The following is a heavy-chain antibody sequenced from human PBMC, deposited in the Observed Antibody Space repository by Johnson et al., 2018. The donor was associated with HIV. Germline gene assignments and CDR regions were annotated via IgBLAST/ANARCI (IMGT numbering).Heavy chain of an antibody. CDR1: GFTVSRNAW. CDR3: AKGENDYGDYGLDAFDI. J-gene: IGHJ3*02. Sequence: VQLVESGGGLIQPGGSLRLSCAASGFTVSRNAWMSWVRQAPGKGVEWVGHIKSKSDGGTTDSAAPEKGRFTITRDDSKSMVYLQMNSLRAEDTAVYYCAKGENDYGDYGLDAFDIWGQGTMVTVSS. D-gene: IGHD4-17*01. V-gene: IGHV3-15*01. CDR2: IKSKSDGGTT.